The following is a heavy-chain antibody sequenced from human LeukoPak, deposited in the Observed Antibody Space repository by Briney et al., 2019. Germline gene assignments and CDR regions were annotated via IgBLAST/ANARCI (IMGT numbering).Heavy chain of an antibody. V-gene: IGHV4-59*01. CDR3: ARDRDPLQNWYFDL. CDR1: GGSISSSY. CDR2: IYYSGST. J-gene: IGHJ2*01. D-gene: IGHD5-24*01. Sequence: SETLSLTCTVSGGSISSSYWSWIRQPPGKGLEWIGSIYYSGSTNYNPSLKSRVTISVDTSKNQFSLKLSSVTAADTAVYYCARDRDPLQNWYFDLWGRGTLVTVSS.